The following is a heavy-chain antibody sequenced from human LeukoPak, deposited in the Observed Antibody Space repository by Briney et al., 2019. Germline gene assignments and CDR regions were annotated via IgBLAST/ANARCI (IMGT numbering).Heavy chain of an antibody. V-gene: IGHV1-69*13. CDR1: GGTFSSYA. CDR2: IIPIFGTA. Sequence: SVKVSCKASGGTFSSYAISWVRQAPGQGLEWMGGIIPIFGTANYAQKFQGRVTITADEPTSTAYMELSSLRSEDTAVYYCARGARYYDSSGSFDYWGQGTLVTVSS. J-gene: IGHJ4*02. D-gene: IGHD3-22*01. CDR3: ARGARYYDSSGSFDY.